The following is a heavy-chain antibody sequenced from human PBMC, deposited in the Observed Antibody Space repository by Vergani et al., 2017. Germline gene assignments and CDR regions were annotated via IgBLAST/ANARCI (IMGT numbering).Heavy chain of an antibody. Sequence: QVQLVESGGGVVQPGRSLRLSCAASGFTFSSYAMHWVRQAPGKGLEWVAVISYDGSNKYYADSVKGRFTISRDNSKNTLYLQMNSLRAEDTAVYYCSRESSRPSSAPVAGSVSFFDYWGQGTLVTVSS. CDR1: GFTFSSYA. CDR3: SRESSRPSSAPVAGSVSFFDY. V-gene: IGHV3-30-3*01. D-gene: IGHD6-19*01. CDR2: ISYDGSNK. J-gene: IGHJ4*02.